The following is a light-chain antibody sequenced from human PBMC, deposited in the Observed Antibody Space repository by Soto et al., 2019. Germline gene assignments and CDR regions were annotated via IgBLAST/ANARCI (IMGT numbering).Light chain of an antibody. CDR1: QSVSSY. Sequence: RPSQSVSSYLAWYQQRPGQAPRLLIYDTSTRATGIPARFSGSGSGTDFDLAIRTLEPEDTAVSYCQQRSTWPLTLGGGTKVDIK. V-gene: IGKV3-11*01. CDR3: QQRSTWPLT. CDR2: DTS. J-gene: IGKJ4*01.